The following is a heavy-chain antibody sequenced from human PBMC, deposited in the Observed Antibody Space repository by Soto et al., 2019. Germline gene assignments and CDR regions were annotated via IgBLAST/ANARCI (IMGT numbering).Heavy chain of an antibody. V-gene: IGHV3-7*01. CDR3: ARDVTGPYNWFDP. CDR2: IKQDGSEK. Sequence: EVQLVESGGGLVQPGGSLRLSCEASGFTFSSYWMSWVRQAPEKGLEWVANIKQDGSEKYYVDSVKGRFTISRDNAKNSLYLQMSSLRAEDTAVYYWARDVTGPYNWFDPWGQGTLVTVSS. D-gene: IGHD1-20*01. J-gene: IGHJ5*02. CDR1: GFTFSSYW.